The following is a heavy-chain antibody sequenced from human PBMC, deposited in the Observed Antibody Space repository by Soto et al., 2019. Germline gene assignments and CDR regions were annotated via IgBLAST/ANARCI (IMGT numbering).Heavy chain of an antibody. CDR1: GFTFSSYE. CDR2: ISSSGSTI. V-gene: IGHV3-48*03. J-gene: IGHJ6*02. Sequence: GGSLRLSCAASGFTFSSYEMNWVRQAPGKGLEWVSYISSSGSTIYYADSVKGRFTISRDNAKNSLYLQMNSLRAEDTAVYYCASERGVTIFGVHYYYGMDVWGQGTTVTVSS. CDR3: ASERGVTIFGVHYYYGMDV. D-gene: IGHD3-3*01.